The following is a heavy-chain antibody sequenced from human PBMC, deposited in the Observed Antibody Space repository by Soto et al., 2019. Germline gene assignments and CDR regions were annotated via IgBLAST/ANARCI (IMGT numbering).Heavy chain of an antibody. Sequence: PSETLSLTCTVSGGSISSSSYYWSWIRQPPGKGLEWIGYIYYSGSTNYNPSLKSRVTISVDTSKNQFSLKLSSVTAADTAVYYCARDSRVKPNWFDPWGQGTLVTVSS. CDR2: IYYSGST. CDR3: ARDSRVKPNWFDP. D-gene: IGHD6-13*01. V-gene: IGHV4-61*01. CDR1: GGSISSSSYY. J-gene: IGHJ5*02.